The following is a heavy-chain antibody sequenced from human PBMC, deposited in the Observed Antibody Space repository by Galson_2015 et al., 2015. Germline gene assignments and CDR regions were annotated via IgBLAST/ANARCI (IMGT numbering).Heavy chain of an antibody. CDR3: ARRDYDSSRSQAFDM. CDR2: IINSGGST. Sequence: SLRLSCAASGFSFSSYAMHWVRQAPGKGLERVSGIINSGGSTYYADSVKGRFTISRDNFKNTLYLYMNSLRAEDTAVYYCARRDYDSSRSQAFDMWGQGTLVTVSS. D-gene: IGHD3-22*01. V-gene: IGHV3-23*01. CDR1: GFSFSSYA. J-gene: IGHJ3*02.